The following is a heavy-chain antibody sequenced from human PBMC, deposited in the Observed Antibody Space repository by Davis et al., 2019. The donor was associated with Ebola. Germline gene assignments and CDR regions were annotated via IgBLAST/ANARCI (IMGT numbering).Heavy chain of an antibody. V-gene: IGHV3-23*01. J-gene: IGHJ6*02. CDR1: GFTFSGFA. CDR3: ARGNGDTLGDIYYYYGMDV. CDR2: ISGSAVYT. Sequence: GESLKISCAASGFTFSGFAMNWVRQAPGKGLEWVSAISGSAVYTYYADSVKGRFTISRDNAKNSLYLQMNSLRDEDTAVYYCARGNGDTLGDIYYYYGMDVWGQGTTVTVSS. D-gene: IGHD2-15*01.